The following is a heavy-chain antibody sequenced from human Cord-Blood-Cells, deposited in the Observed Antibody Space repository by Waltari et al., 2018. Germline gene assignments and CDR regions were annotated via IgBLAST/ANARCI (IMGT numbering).Heavy chain of an antibody. Sequence: QVQLVQSGAEVKKPGSSVKVSCKASGGTFSSYAISWVRQAPGQGLEWMGGIIPIFGTANYAQKFQCRVTITADESTSTAYMELSSLRSEYTAVYYCARESPRANWGSGAFDIWGQGTMVTVSS. V-gene: IGHV1-69*01. J-gene: IGHJ3*02. CDR3: ARESPRANWGSGAFDI. D-gene: IGHD7-27*01. CDR2: IIPIFGTA. CDR1: GGTFSSYA.